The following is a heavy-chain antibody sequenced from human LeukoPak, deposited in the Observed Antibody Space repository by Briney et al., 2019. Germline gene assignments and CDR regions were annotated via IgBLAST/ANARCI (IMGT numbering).Heavy chain of an antibody. CDR1: GFTFSNYA. J-gene: IGHJ4*02. V-gene: IGHV3-23*01. Sequence: PGGSLRLSCAVSGFTFSNYAISWVRQAPGKGLEWVSSISGSGGSTYYADSVKGRFTISRDNSKNTLYLQMNSLRAEDTAVYYCASLPGEYCSSTSCSGGDYWGQGTLVTVSS. CDR3: ASLPGEYCSSTSCSGGDY. D-gene: IGHD2-2*01. CDR2: ISGSGGST.